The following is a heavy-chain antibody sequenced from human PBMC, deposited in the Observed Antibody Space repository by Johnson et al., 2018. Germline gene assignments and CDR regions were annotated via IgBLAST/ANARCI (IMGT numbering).Heavy chain of an antibody. CDR2: ISSSSSTI. D-gene: IGHD3-22*01. J-gene: IGHJ3*02. CDR3: AREHVKVETYYYDSSGYPSYAFDI. CDR1: GFTFSSYS. Sequence: VQLVQSGGGLVQPGGSLRLSCAASGFTFSSYSMNWVRQAPGKGLEWVSYISSSSSTIYSAASVKGRFTISRDTAKNSLYLQMHSLRDEDTAGYSCAREHVKVETYYYDSSGYPSYAFDIWGQGTMVTVSA. V-gene: IGHV3-48*02.